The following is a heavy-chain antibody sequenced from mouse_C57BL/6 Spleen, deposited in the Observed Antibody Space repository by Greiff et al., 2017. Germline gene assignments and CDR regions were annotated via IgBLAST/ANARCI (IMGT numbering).Heavy chain of an antibody. V-gene: IGHV5-16*01. CDR2: INYDGSST. J-gene: IGHJ4*01. CDR3: ARYWVYYYAMDY. D-gene: IGHD4-1*01. CDR1: GFTFSDYY. Sequence: EVKLVESEGGLVQPGSSMKLSCTASGFTFSDYYMAWVRQVPEKGLEWVANINYDGSSTYYLDSLKSRFIISRDNAKNILYLQMSSLKSEDTATYYCARYWVYYYAMDYWGQGTSVTVSS.